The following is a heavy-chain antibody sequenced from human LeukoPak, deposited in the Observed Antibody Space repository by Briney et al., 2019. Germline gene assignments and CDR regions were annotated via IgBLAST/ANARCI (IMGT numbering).Heavy chain of an antibody. D-gene: IGHD1-20*01. Sequence: SETLSLTCTVSGGSISSYYWSWIRQSAGKGLEWIGRIYASGSTNYNPSLKSRVTISVDRSKNQFSLKLSSVTAADTAVYYCARFFPQNYNWNNWFDPWGQGTLVTVSS. CDR3: ARFFPQNYNWNNWFDP. V-gene: IGHV4-4*07. CDR2: IYASGST. CDR1: GGSISSYY. J-gene: IGHJ5*02.